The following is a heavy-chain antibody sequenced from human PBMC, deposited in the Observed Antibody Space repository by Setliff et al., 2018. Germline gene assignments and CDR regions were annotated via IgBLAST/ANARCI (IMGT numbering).Heavy chain of an antibody. CDR1: GFTFSNYY. V-gene: IGHV3-7*01. CDR2: IKEDGGEQ. J-gene: IGHJ6*03. Sequence: GGSLRLSCAASGFTFSNYYMTWVRQAPGKGLEWVANIKEDGGEQYYVDSVKGRFTISRDNPKNSLYLQMNSLAAEDTAVFYCVRLAGQLGQTRSNYYYYYYMDVWGKGTTVTVSS. CDR3: VRLAGQLGQTRSNYYYYYYMDV. D-gene: IGHD6-6*01.